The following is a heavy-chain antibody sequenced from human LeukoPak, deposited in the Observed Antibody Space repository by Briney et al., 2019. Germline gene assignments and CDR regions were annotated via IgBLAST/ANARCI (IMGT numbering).Heavy chain of an antibody. V-gene: IGHV3-74*01. CDR3: ARALAMV. CDR2: INSDGSST. D-gene: IGHD5-18*01. Sequence: NWLRQAPEKELVWVSRINSDGSSTSYADSVKGRFTISRDNAKNTLYLQMNSLRAEDTAVYYCARALAMVWGQGTLVTVSS. J-gene: IGHJ4*02.